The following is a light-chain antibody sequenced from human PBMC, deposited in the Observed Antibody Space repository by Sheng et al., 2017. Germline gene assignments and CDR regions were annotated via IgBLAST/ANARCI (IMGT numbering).Light chain of an antibody. CDR3: LQYLNWPWT. J-gene: IGKJ1*01. CDR1: QTVSSN. Sequence: EIVLTQSPATLSLSPGDGATLSCRASQTVSSNLVWFQQKPGQAPRLLFYVASTRAPGVPARFSASGSGTEFTLTISSLQSEDFAIYYCLQYLNWPWTFGQGTKVEI. V-gene: IGKV3D-15*01. CDR2: VAS.